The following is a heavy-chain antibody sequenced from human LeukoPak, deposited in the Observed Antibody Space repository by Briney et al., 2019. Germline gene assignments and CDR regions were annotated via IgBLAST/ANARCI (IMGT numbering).Heavy chain of an antibody. CDR1: GYTFTSYA. Sequence: ASVKVSCKASGYTFTSYAMHWVRQAPGQRLEWMGWISAYNGNTNYAQKLLGRVTMTTDTSTSTAYMELRSLRSDDTAVYYCARDSPYGDYEAYYGMDVWGKGTTVTVSS. J-gene: IGHJ6*04. D-gene: IGHD4-17*01. CDR3: ARDSPYGDYEAYYGMDV. CDR2: ISAYNGNT. V-gene: IGHV1-18*01.